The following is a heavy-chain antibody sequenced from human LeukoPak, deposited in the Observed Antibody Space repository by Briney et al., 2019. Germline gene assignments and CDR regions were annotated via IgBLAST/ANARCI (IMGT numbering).Heavy chain of an antibody. J-gene: IGHJ4*02. CDR2: INPSGGTT. V-gene: IGHV1-46*01. CDR1: GYTFTNYY. D-gene: IGHD3-22*01. Sequence: ASVKVSCKASGYTFTNYYMHWVRQAPGQGLEWMGIINPSGGTTNYAQKFQGRITMARDTSTSTVYVELTSLRSEDTAVYYCASLAYYYDSSGYYPEYWGQGTLVTVSS. CDR3: ASLAYYYDSSGYYPEY.